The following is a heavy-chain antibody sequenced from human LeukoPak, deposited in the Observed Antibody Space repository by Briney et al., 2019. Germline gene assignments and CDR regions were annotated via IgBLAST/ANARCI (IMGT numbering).Heavy chain of an antibody. CDR1: GFIMKTDA. CDR2: ISGSDDGT. CDR3: AKQSGWYFYDY. Sequence: GGSLRLSCVASGFIMKTDAMSWVRQAPGKGLEWASTISGSDDGTYYTDSVKGRFTISRDDSKNTLYLQMNSLRAEDTAIYYFAKQSGWYFYDYWGQGSQVNVSS. J-gene: IGHJ4*02. V-gene: IGHV3-23*01. D-gene: IGHD6-19*01.